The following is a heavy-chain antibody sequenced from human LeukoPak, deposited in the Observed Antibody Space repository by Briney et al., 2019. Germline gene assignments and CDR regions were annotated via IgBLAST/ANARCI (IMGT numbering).Heavy chain of an antibody. Sequence: GGSLRLSCAASGFTFSSFGMNWVRQAPGKGLEWISFINSGSSTRYSADSVKGRFTVSRDNAKNSLYLQMNSLRAEDTAVYYCARDRLRLGELSAYYFDYWGQGTLVTVSS. D-gene: IGHD3-16*02. CDR2: INSGSSTR. V-gene: IGHV3-48*04. J-gene: IGHJ4*02. CDR3: ARDRLRLGELSAYYFDY. CDR1: GFTFSSFG.